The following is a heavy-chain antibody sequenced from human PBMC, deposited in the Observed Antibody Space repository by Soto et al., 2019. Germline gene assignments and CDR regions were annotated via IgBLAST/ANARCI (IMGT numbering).Heavy chain of an antibody. CDR1: GGTFSSYA. J-gene: IGHJ3*02. D-gene: IGHD6-19*01. CDR3: ARLLVGGWSKEDAFDI. CDR2: IIPIFGTA. Sequence: SVKVSCKASGGTFSSYAISWLRQAPGQGLEWMGGIIPIFGTANYAQKFQGRVTITADESTSTAYMELSSLRSEDTAVYYCARLLVGGWSKEDAFDIWGQGTMVTVSS. V-gene: IGHV1-69*13.